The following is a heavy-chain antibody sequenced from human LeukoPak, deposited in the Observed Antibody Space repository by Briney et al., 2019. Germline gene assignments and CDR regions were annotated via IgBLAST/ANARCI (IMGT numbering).Heavy chain of an antibody. D-gene: IGHD3-3*01. J-gene: IGHJ6*02. CDR2: INPNSGGT. Sequence: GASVKVSCKASGYTFTGYYLHWVRQAPGQGLEWMGWINPNSGGTNYAQKFQGRVTLTRDTSISTASMELSRLTSDDTAVYYCARGGTYDFWSDYPSAGSDVWGQGTTVTVSS. CDR3: ARGGTYDFWSDYPSAGSDV. CDR1: GYTFTGYY. V-gene: IGHV1-2*02.